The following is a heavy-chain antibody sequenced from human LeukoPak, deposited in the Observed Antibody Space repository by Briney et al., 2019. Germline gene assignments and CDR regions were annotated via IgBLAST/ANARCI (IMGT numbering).Heavy chain of an antibody. D-gene: IGHD4/OR15-4a*01. V-gene: IGHV4-39*01. Sequence: SETLSLTCTVSGGSISSSSYYWGWIRQPPGKGLEWIGSMYYSGSTYNNPSLKSRVTISVDTSKNQFSLNLSSVTAADTAVYYCARLRIDYNNYYMDVWGKGTTVTVSS. CDR2: MYYSGST. CDR1: GGSISSSSYY. CDR3: ARLRIDYNNYYMDV. J-gene: IGHJ6*03.